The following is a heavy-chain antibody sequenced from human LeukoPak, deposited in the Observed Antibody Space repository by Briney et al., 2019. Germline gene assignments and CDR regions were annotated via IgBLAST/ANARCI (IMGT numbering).Heavy chain of an antibody. CDR1: GFTFSSYD. D-gene: IGHD6-13*01. Sequence: GGSLRLSCAPSGFTFSSYDMHWVRQATGKGLDWVSAIDIAGDTYYPGFVKGRFTISRENSKNSLYLQMNSLRAGDTAVYYCARVAAAGKGFDYWGQGTLVTVSS. CDR3: ARVAAAGKGFDY. J-gene: IGHJ4*02. V-gene: IGHV3-13*01. CDR2: IDIAGDT.